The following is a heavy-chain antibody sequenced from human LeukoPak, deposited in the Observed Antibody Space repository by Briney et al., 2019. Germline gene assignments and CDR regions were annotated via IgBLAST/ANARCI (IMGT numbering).Heavy chain of an antibody. D-gene: IGHD3-22*01. V-gene: IGHV4-61*01. Sequence: TSETLSLTCTVSGGSVSSGSSFWSWIRQPPGKGLEWIGYIYHSGNTNYNPSLKSRVTISVDTSKSQLSLKLNSVTAADTAVYYCARDRNYYDSNGYYFANWGQGTLVTVSS. CDR1: GGSVSSGSSF. CDR2: IYHSGNT. J-gene: IGHJ4*02. CDR3: ARDRNYYDSNGYYFAN.